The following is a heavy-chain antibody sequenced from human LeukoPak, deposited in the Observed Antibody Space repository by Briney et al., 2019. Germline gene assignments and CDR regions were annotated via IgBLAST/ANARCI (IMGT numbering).Heavy chain of an antibody. CDR2: INHSGST. Sequence: SETLSLTCAVYGGPFSGYYWSWIRQPPGKGLEWIGEINHSGSTNYNPSLKSRVTISVDTSKNQFSLKLSSVTAADTAVYYCARFRRLGFGSSDYWGQGTLVTVSS. D-gene: IGHD2-2*01. J-gene: IGHJ4*02. CDR3: ARFRRLGFGSSDY. CDR1: GGPFSGYY. V-gene: IGHV4-34*01.